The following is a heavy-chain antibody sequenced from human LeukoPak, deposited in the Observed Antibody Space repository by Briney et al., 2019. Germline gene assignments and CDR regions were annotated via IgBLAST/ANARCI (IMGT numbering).Heavy chain of an antibody. J-gene: IGHJ3*02. CDR1: GGSISIGGYY. CDR2: IYYSGST. V-gene: IGHV4-31*03. Sequence: SSETLSLTCTVSGGSISIGGYYWSWIRQHPGKGREWIGYIYYSGSTYYNPSLKSRVTISVDTSKNQFSLKLSSVTAADTAVYYCARADKKDAFDIWGQGTMVTVSS. CDR3: ARADKKDAFDI.